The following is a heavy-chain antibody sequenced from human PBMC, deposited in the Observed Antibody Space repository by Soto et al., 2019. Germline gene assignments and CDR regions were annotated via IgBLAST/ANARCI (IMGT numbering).Heavy chain of an antibody. J-gene: IGHJ4*02. V-gene: IGHV4-4*02. CDR2: ISLSGST. Sequence: QVQLQESGPGLVKPSGTLSLTCTVSGGSISSFNWWSWGRQPPGKGLEWIGEISLSGSTSYNPSLKSRVVISVDRSKNQFSLNLKSVTAADTAVYYCEKGGITWGDYWGQGALVTVSS. CDR3: EKGGITWGDY. D-gene: IGHD3-16*01. CDR1: GGSISSFNW.